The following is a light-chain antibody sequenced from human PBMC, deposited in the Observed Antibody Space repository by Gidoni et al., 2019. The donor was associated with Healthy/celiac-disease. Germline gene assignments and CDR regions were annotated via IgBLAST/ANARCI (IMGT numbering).Light chain of an antibody. CDR2: GNS. J-gene: IGLJ2*01. CDR3: QSYDSSLSGVV. Sequence: SVLTQPPSVSRAPGQRVTIPCTGSSSNIGAGYDVHWYQQLPGTAPKLLIYGNSNRPSGVPDRFSGSKSGTSASLAITGLQAEDEADYYCQSYDSSLSGVVFGGGTKLTVL. CDR1: SSNIGAGYD. V-gene: IGLV1-40*01.